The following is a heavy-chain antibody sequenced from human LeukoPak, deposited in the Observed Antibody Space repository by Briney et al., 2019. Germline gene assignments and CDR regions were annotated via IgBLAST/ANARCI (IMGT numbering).Heavy chain of an antibody. CDR2: IYYSGST. Sequence: PSETLSLTCTVSGGSISSGGYYWSWIRQPPGKGLEWIGYIYYSGSTYYNPSLRSRVTMPVDTSKNQFSLKLSSVTAADTAVYYCARVPGHQQMDVWGKGTTVTVSS. J-gene: IGHJ6*04. V-gene: IGHV4-30-2*01. CDR1: GGSISSGGYY. CDR3: ARVPGHQQMDV. D-gene: IGHD1-14*01.